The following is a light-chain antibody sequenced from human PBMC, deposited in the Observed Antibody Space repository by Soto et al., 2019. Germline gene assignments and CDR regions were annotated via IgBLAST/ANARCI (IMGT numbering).Light chain of an antibody. CDR3: QQYYSYPQT. V-gene: IGKV1-8*01. CDR2: AAS. J-gene: IGKJ4*01. Sequence: AVGMTKTPSSLSASTGDRVTITCRASQGISSYLAWYQQKPGKAPKLLIYAASTLQSGVPSRFSGSGSGTDFTLTISCLQSEDFATYYCQQYYSYPQTFGGGTKV. CDR1: QGISSY.